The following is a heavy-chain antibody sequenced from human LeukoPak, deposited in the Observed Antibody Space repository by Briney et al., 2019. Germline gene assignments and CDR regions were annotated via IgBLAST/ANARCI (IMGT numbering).Heavy chain of an antibody. Sequence: GGSLRLSCAASGFTFSSYSMNWVRQAPGKGLEWVSSISSSSSYIYYADSVKGRFTISRDNAKNSLYLQMNSLRAEDTALYYCERDLGEQGSSWYDDYWGQGTLVTVSS. CDR2: ISSSSSYI. CDR3: ERDLGEQGSSWYDDY. J-gene: IGHJ4*02. D-gene: IGHD6-13*01. CDR1: GFTFSSYS. V-gene: IGHV3-21*01.